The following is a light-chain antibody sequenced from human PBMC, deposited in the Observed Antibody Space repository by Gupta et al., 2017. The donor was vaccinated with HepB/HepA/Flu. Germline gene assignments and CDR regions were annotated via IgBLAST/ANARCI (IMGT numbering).Light chain of an antibody. J-gene: IGKJ4*02. Sequence: DIQMTQSPSSLSASVGDRVTITCRASQSISSYLNWYQQKPGKAPKLLIYAASSWQSGVPSRFSGSGSGTDFTLTSSRRQPEDFANYYWQQSYSTPLFGGGTKVEIK. V-gene: IGKV1-39*01. CDR3: QQSYSTPL. CDR2: AAS. CDR1: QSISSY.